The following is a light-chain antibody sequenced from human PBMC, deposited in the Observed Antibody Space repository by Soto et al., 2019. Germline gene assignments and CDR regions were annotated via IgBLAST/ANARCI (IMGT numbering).Light chain of an antibody. CDR3: QQYGSSPIT. V-gene: IGKV3-20*01. J-gene: IGKJ5*01. CDR1: RSITTNY. CDR2: RSS. Sequence: EIVLTQSPGTLSLSPGERATLSCRASRSITTNYLAWYQQRPGQAPRLLIYRSSSRATGIPDRFSGSGSGTDFTLTISRLEPEDFAVYYCQQYGSSPITFGQGTRLEIK.